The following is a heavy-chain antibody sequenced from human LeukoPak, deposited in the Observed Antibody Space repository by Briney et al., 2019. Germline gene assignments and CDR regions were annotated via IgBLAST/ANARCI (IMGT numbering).Heavy chain of an antibody. D-gene: IGHD5-12*01. V-gene: IGHV3-74*01. CDR1: GFTFSSYW. J-gene: IGHJ4*02. CDR2: ISIDGSST. Sequence: GGSLRLSCAASGFTFSSYWMHWVRQAPGKGVVWVSCISIDGSSTNYADSVKGRFTISRDNAKNTLYLQMNSLRAEDTGLYYCARGRYSGYDYRGFDYWGQGTLVTVSS. CDR3: ARGRYSGYDYRGFDY.